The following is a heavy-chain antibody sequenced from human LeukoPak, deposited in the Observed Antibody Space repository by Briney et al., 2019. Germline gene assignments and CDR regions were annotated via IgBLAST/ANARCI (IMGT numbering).Heavy chain of an antibody. CDR3: ARGSVLTGYSH. Sequence: ASVKVSCKASGYTFSDYYIHWVRQAPGQGLEWMAWINPNSGGTNYAQKFPGRVTMTRDTSITTAYMELSRLTSDDTAVYYCARGSVLTGYSHWGQGTLVTVTS. CDR1: GYTFSDYY. J-gene: IGHJ4*02. D-gene: IGHD3-9*01. CDR2: INPNSGGT. V-gene: IGHV1-2*02.